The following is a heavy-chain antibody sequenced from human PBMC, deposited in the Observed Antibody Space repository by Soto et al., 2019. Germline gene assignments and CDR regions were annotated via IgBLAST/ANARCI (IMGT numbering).Heavy chain of an antibody. V-gene: IGHV3-21*01. CDR1: GFTFSSYS. D-gene: IGHD3-10*01. CDR3: LSRGLWFGERRGAFDI. Sequence: EVQLVESGGGLVKPGGSLRLSCAASGFTFSSYSMNWVRQAPGKGLEWVSSISSSSSYIYYADSVKGRFTISRDNAKNSLYLQMNSLRAEDTAVYYCLSRGLWFGERRGAFDIWGQGTMVTVSS. CDR2: ISSSSSYI. J-gene: IGHJ3*02.